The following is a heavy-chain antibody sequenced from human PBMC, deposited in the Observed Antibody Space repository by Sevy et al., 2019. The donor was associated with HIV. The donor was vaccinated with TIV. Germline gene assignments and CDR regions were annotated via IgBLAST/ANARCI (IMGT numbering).Heavy chain of an antibody. J-gene: IGHJ3*02. D-gene: IGHD2-2*02. CDR1: GFTFSSYA. V-gene: IGHV3-23*01. Sequence: GGSLRLSCAASGFTFSSYAMSWVRQAPGKGLEWVSAISGSGGSTYYADSVKGRFTISRDNSKNTLYLQMNSLRAEDTAVYYCAKVVLVSPPIVLVPAAIYSGFAFDIWGQGTMVTVSS. CDR2: ISGSGGST. CDR3: AKVVLVSPPIVLVPAAIYSGFAFDI.